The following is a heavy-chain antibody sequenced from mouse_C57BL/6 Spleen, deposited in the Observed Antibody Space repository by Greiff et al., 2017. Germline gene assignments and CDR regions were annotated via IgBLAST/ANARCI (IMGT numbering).Heavy chain of an antibody. CDR2: INPSDSET. CDR1: GYTFTSYW. Sequence: QVQLQQPGAELVRPGSSVKLSCKASGYTFTSYWMHWVKQRPIQGLEWIGNINPSDSETHYNQKFKDKATMTVDKSSSTDYMQLSSLTSEDSAVYYCARTGIRIYAMDYWGQGTSVTVSS. V-gene: IGHV1-52*01. D-gene: IGHD5-2*01. J-gene: IGHJ4*01. CDR3: ARTGIRIYAMDY.